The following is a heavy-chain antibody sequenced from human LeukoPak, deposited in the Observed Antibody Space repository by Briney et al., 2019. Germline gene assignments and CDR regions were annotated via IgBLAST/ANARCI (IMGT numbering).Heavy chain of an antibody. CDR3: ATSLIVVVPSN. D-gene: IGHD2-2*01. CDR2: INPNSGGT. CDR1: GYTFASYG. J-gene: IGHJ4*02. V-gene: IGHV1-2*02. Sequence: ASVKVSCKASGYTFASYGISWVRQAPGQGLEWMGWINPNSGGTNYAQKFQGRVTMTRGTSISTAYMELSRLRSDDTAVYYCATSLIVVVPSNWGQGTLVTVSS.